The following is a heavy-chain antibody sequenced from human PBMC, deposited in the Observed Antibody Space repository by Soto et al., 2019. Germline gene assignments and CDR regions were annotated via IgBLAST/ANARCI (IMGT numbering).Heavy chain of an antibody. Sequence: SETLSLPCTVSGASISGYYWSWIRKSAGKGLEWIGRIYATGTTDYNPSLKSRVMMSVDTYKKQFSLKLRSVTAADTAVYYCVRDGRKTLLDWFDPWGQGISVTVSS. CDR3: VRDGRKTLLDWFDP. CDR1: GASISGYY. J-gene: IGHJ5*02. V-gene: IGHV4-4*07. CDR2: IYATGTT. D-gene: IGHD2-8*02.